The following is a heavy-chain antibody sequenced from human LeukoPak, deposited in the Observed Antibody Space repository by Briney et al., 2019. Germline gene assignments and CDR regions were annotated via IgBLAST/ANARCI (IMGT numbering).Heavy chain of an antibody. CDR3: ARVGNYYGSGSYYPRGTDNWFDP. CDR2: INHSGST. J-gene: IGHJ5*02. V-gene: IGHV4-34*01. Sequence: PSETLSLTCAVYGGSFSGYYWSWIRQPPGKGLEWIGEINHSGSTNYNPSLKSRVTISVDTSKNQFSLKLSSVTAADTAVYYCARVGNYYGSGSYYPRGTDNWFDPWGQGTLVTVSS. CDR1: GGSFSGYY. D-gene: IGHD3-10*01.